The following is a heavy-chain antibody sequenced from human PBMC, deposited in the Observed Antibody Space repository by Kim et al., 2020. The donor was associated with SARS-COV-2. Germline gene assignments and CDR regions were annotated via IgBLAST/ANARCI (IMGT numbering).Heavy chain of an antibody. CDR2: ISGSGGST. D-gene: IGHD6-13*01. CDR3: AKRPSSRPLKDYFDY. J-gene: IGHJ4*02. V-gene: IGHV3-23*01. CDR1: GFTFSSYA. Sequence: GGSLRLSCAASGFTFSSYAMSWVRQAPGKGLEWVSAISGSGGSTYYADSVKGRFTISRDNSKNTLYLQMNSLRAEDTAVYYCAKRPSSRPLKDYFDYWGQDTRLTVPS.